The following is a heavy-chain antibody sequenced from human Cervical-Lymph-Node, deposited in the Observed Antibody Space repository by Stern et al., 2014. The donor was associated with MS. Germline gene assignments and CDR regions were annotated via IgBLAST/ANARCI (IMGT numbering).Heavy chain of an antibody. CDR1: GGSLSNYY. CDR2: IYYSGST. D-gene: IGHD5-24*01. Sequence: QVQLQESGPGLVKPSETLSLTCTVSGGSLSNYYWTWIRQPPGKGLEWIGYIYYSGSTNYNPSLKSRVTISVDTSKNQFSLKLSSVTAADTAVYYCARIQDGYNYFYSDYWGQGTLVTVSS. CDR3: ARIQDGYNYFYSDY. V-gene: IGHV4-59*01. J-gene: IGHJ4*02.